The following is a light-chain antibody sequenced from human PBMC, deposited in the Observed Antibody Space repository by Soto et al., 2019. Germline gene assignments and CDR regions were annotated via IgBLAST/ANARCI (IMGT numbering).Light chain of an antibody. J-gene: IGKJ2*01. CDR1: QSVSSNY. CDR3: QQYVISPYT. V-gene: IGKV3-20*01. Sequence: ENVLTQSPGTLSLSPGERATLSCRASQSVSSNYLAWYQQRPGQAPRLLIYGASSRATGIPDRFSGSGSGTDFTLTISRLEPEDFAVYYCQQYVISPYTFGQGTKLEIK. CDR2: GAS.